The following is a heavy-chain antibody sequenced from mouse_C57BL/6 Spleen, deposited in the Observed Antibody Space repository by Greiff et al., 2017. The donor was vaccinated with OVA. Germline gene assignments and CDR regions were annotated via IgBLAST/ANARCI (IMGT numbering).Heavy chain of an antibody. Sequence: QVQLQQSDAELVKPGASVKISCKVSGYTFTDHTIHWMKQRPEQGLEWIGYIYPRDGSTKYNEKFKGKATLTADKSSSTAYMQLNSLTSEDSAVYFCERSNPGDYYGSSYDYFDYWGKGTTLTVSS. CDR3: ERSNPGDYYGSSYDYFDY. J-gene: IGHJ2*01. V-gene: IGHV1-78*01. D-gene: IGHD1-1*01. CDR1: GYTFTDHT. CDR2: IYPRDGST.